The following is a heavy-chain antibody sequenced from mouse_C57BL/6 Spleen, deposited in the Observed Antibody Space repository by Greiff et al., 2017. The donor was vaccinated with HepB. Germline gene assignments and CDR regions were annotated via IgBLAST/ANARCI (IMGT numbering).Heavy chain of an antibody. J-gene: IGHJ1*03. CDR2: ISSGGSYT. CDR1: GFTFSSYG. CDR3: SRDPPYYGSSDGDGYVDV. D-gene: IGHD1-1*01. Sequence: EVKLVESGGDLVKPGGSLKLSCAASGFTFSSYGMSWVRQTPDKRLEWVATISSGGSYTYYPDSVKGRFTISRENAKNTLYLQMSRLKSEDTAMDYCSRDPPYYGSSDGDGYVDVWGTGTTVTVSS. V-gene: IGHV5-6*01.